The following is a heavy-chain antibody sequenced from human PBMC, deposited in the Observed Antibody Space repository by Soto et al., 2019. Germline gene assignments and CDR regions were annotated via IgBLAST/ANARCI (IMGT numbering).Heavy chain of an antibody. CDR3: ARGQKGLIFGVVTTYYYYGMDV. J-gene: IGHJ6*02. CDR1: GGSFSGYY. V-gene: IGHV4-34*01. Sequence: ETLSLTCAVYGGSFSGYYWSWIRQPPGKGLEWIGEINHSGSTNYNPSLKSRVTISVDTSKNQFSLKLSSVTAADTAVYYCARGQKGLIFGVVTTYYYYGMDVWGQGTTVTVSS. CDR2: INHSGST. D-gene: IGHD3-3*01.